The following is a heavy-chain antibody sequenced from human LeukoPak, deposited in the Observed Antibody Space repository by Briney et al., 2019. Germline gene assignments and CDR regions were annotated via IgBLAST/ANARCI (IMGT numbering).Heavy chain of an antibody. CDR2: IYYSGST. V-gene: IGHV4-31*03. CDR3: ARMGSGYPYHFDY. D-gene: IGHD3-22*01. J-gene: IGHJ4*02. Sequence: PSQTLSLTCTVSGGSISSGGYYWSWIRQHPGKGLEWIGYIYYSGSTYYNPSLKSRVTISVDTSKNQFSLKLSSVTAADTAVYYCARMGSGYPYHFDYWGQGTLVTVSS. CDR1: GGSISSGGYY.